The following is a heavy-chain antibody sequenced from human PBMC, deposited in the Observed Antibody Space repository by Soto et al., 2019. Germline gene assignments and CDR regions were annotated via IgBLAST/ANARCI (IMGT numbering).Heavy chain of an antibody. J-gene: IGHJ6*03. CDR3: ARDSGHGGFLEWTQTYYYYYMDV. D-gene: IGHD3-3*01. V-gene: IGHV3-21*01. CDR2: ISSSSSYI. CDR1: GFTFSSYS. Sequence: EVQLVESGGGLVKPGGSLRLSCAASGFTFSSYSMNWVRQAPGKGLEWVSSISSSSSYIYYADSVKGRFTISRDNAKNSLYLQMNSLRAEDTAVYYCARDSGHGGFLEWTQTYYYYYMDVWGKGTTVTVSS.